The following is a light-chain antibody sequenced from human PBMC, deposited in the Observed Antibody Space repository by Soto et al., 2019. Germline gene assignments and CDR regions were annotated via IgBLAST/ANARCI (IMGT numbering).Light chain of an antibody. CDR3: SSYTSSHTPLV. CDR2: EVS. CDR1: SSDVGGYNY. J-gene: IGLJ2*01. Sequence: QSALTQPASVSGSPGQSITISCTGTSSDVGGYNYVSWYQQHPGKAPKLMIYEVSNRPSGVSNRFSGSKSGNTASLTITGLQAEDEADYYCSSYTSSHTPLVFGGGTKLTVL. V-gene: IGLV2-14*01.